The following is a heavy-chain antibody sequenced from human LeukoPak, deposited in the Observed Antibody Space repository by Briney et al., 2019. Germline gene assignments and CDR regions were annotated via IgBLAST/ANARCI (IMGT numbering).Heavy chain of an antibody. J-gene: IGHJ4*02. CDR3: ATKTPGNYPYD. D-gene: IGHD3-22*01. CDR1: GFTFTSAP. Sequence: GGSLRLSCVLSGFTFTSAPMNWVRQAPGKGLEWVSPSGTDGDTYYADSVKGRFTISRDNSKNTVHLQMTSLRVEDTAVYYCATKTPGNYPYDWGQGALVIVSP. CDR2: SGTDGDT. V-gene: IGHV3-23*01.